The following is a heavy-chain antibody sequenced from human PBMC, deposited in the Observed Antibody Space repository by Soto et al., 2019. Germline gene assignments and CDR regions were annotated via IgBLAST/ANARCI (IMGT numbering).Heavy chain of an antibody. CDR3: ARDQYCSGGSCYFRLYYYYGMDV. D-gene: IGHD2-15*01. CDR2: ISYDGSNK. CDR1: GFTFSSYA. V-gene: IGHV3-30-3*01. Sequence: GGSLRLSCAASGFTFSSYAMHWVRQAPGKGLEWVAVISYDGSNKYYADSVKGRFTIPRDNSKNTLYLQMNSLRAEDTAVYYCARDQYCSGGSCYFRLYYYYGMDVWGQGTTVTVSS. J-gene: IGHJ6*02.